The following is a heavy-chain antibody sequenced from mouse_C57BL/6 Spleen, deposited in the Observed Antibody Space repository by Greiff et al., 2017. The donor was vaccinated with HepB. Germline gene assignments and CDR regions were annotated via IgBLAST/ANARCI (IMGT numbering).Heavy chain of an antibody. CDR1: GYTFTSYT. CDR3: AREGYFDV. V-gene: IGHV1-4*01. J-gene: IGHJ1*03. CDR2: INPSSGYT. Sequence: QVHVKQSGAELARPGAPVKMSCKASGYTFTSYTMHWVKQRLGQGLEWIGYINPSSGYTKYNQKFKDKATLTADKSSSTAYMQLSSLTSEDSAVYYCAREGYFDVWGTGTTVTVSS.